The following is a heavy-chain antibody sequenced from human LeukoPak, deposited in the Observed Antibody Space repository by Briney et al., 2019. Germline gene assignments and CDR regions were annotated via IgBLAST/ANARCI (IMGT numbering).Heavy chain of an antibody. CDR2: ISYDGSNK. V-gene: IGHV3-30*04. CDR3: ARELERLFDI. D-gene: IGHD1-1*01. J-gene: IGHJ3*02. CDR1: GFTFSSYA. Sequence: PGGSLRLSCAASGFTFSSYAMHWVRQAPGKGLEWVTLISYDGSNKYYADSVKGRFTISRDNSKNTLYLQMNSLRAEDTAVYYCARELERLFDIWGQGTMVTVSS.